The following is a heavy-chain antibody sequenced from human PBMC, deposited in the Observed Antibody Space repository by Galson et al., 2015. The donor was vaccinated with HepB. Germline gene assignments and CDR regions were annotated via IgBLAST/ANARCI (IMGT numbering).Heavy chain of an antibody. J-gene: IGHJ3*02. Sequence: LSCAASGFTFSSYWMSWVRQAPGKGLEWVANIKQDGSEKYYVDSVKGRFTISRDNAKNSLYLQMNSLRAEDTAVYYCARDWSVGAAADRRLDAFDIWGQGTMVTVSS. CDR3: ARDWSVGAAADRRLDAFDI. V-gene: IGHV3-7*03. CDR2: IKQDGSEK. D-gene: IGHD6-13*01. CDR1: GFTFSSYW.